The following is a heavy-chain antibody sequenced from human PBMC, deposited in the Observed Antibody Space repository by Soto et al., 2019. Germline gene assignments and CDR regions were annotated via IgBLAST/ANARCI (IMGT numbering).Heavy chain of an antibody. J-gene: IGHJ4*02. Sequence: EVQLLESGGGLVQPGGSLRLSCAASGFTFSSYAMNWVRQGPGKGLEWVSVISGSGGSTYYADSVKGRFTISRDNSKNTLYLQMNRLRAEDTAVYYCASRSSGWHFDYWGRGTLVTVSS. D-gene: IGHD6-19*01. CDR1: GFTFSSYA. CDR3: ASRSSGWHFDY. V-gene: IGHV3-23*01. CDR2: ISGSGGST.